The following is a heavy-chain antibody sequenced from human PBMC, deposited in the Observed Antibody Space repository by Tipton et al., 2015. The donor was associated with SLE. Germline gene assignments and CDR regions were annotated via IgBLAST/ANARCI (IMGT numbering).Heavy chain of an antibody. CDR2: INPGGGGT. D-gene: IGHD2-15*01. CDR1: GYTFTAYY. CDR3: ARESPNTCCCVS. V-gene: IGHV1-46*01. Sequence: QVQLVQSGPEVKKPGASVKVSCKSSGYTFTAYYMHWVRQDPGQGLEWMGIINPGGGGTNYAQKFQGRVTMAMDTSTTTVYMELNSLRSDDTAVYYCARESPNTCCCVSWGQGTLVTVSS. J-gene: IGHJ5*02.